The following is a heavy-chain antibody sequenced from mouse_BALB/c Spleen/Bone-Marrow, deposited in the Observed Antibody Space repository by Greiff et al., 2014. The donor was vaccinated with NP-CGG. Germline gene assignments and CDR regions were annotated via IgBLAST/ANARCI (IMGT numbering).Heavy chain of an antibody. CDR2: INPGSGGT. J-gene: IGHJ2*01. CDR1: GYAFTNYL. D-gene: IGHD1-1*01. Sequence: LVESGAELVRPGTSVKVSCKASGYAFTNYLIEWVKQRPGQGLEWIGVINPGSGGTSYNEKFKGKATLTADKSSSTAYMQLSSLTSDDSAVYFCARGITTGYFDYWGQGTTLPVSS. V-gene: IGHV1-54*01. CDR3: ARGITTGYFDY.